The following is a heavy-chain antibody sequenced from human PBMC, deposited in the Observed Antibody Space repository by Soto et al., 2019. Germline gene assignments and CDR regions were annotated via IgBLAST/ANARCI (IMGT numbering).Heavy chain of an antibody. Sequence: ERQLVESGGGLVQSGGSLKLSCAASGFTLSGSDIHWVRQASGKGLEWVGRIRTKSNNFATSYAEAVRGRFTISRDDSDNTASLQMSSLKTEDTAIYYCSRHQEGRIMVFYGMDVWGQGTTVTVSS. D-gene: IGHD3-10*01. V-gene: IGHV3-73*02. CDR2: IRTKSNNFAT. CDR1: GFTLSGSD. J-gene: IGHJ6*02. CDR3: SRHQEGRIMVFYGMDV.